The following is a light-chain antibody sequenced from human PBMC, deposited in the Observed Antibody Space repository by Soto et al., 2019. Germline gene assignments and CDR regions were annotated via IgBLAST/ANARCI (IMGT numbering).Light chain of an antibody. J-gene: IGKJ1*01. Sequence: EIVMTQSPATLSVSPGDRATLSCRASQSVSSNLAWYQQKPGQAPRLLIYGASTRATGIPARFSGSGSGTEFTLTISSLQSEDSAVYYCQQYNNWPWMFGQGTKVEIK. CDR3: QQYNNWPWM. CDR1: QSVSSN. CDR2: GAS. V-gene: IGKV3-15*01.